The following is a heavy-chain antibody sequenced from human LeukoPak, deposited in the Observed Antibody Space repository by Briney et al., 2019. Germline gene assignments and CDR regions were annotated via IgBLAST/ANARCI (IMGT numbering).Heavy chain of an antibody. D-gene: IGHD5-24*01. CDR2: INHSGST. J-gene: IGHJ4*02. CDR3: ARRRDGYNEDFFDY. Sequence: SETLSLTCAVYGGSFSGYYWSWIRQPPGKGLEWIGEINHSGSTNYNPSLKSRVTISVDTSKNQFSLKLSSVTAADTAVYYCARRRDGYNEDFFDYWGQGTLVTVSS. CDR1: GGSFSGYY. V-gene: IGHV4-34*01.